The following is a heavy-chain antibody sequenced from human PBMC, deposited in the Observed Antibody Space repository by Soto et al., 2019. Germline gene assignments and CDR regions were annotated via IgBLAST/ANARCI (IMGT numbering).Heavy chain of an antibody. CDR2: INPNSGGT. V-gene: IGHV1-2*04. J-gene: IGHJ4*02. CDR1: GYTFTGYY. CDR3: ARVGVPAADENYFDY. D-gene: IGHD2-2*01. Sequence: ASVKVSCKASGYTFTGYYMHWVRQAPGQGLEWMGWINPNSGGTNYAQKFQGWVTMTRDTSISTAYMELSRLRSDDTAVYYCARVGVPAADENYFDYWGQGTLVTVSS.